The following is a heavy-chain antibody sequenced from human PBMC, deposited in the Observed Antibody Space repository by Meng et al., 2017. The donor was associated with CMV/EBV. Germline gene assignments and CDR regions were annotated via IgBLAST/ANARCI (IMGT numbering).Heavy chain of an antibody. V-gene: IGHV4-34*01. Sequence: SETLSLTCAVYGGSFSGYYWSWIRQPPGKGLEWIGEINHSGSTNYNPSLKSRVTISVDTSKNQFSLKLSSVTAADTAVYYCARRPSPLTVAVFFDYWGQGTLVTVSS. CDR2: INHSGST. CDR1: GGSFSGYY. J-gene: IGHJ4*02. CDR3: ARRPSPLTVAVFFDY. D-gene: IGHD4-17*01.